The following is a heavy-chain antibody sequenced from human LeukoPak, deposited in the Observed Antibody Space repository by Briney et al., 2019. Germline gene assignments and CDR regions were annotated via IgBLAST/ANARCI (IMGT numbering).Heavy chain of an antibody. CDR3: ATRGSDFWSGFDF. CDR1: GNTLRELP. J-gene: IGHJ4*02. Sequence: ASVKVSCKLSGNTLRELPIQWVRQAGGKGLEWMAGFDPENAEIVYSQKFQGRVTMTEDTSTNTAYMELTSLTSDDTALYYCATRGSDFWSGFDFWGQGTQVTVSS. CDR2: FDPENAEI. V-gene: IGHV1-24*01. D-gene: IGHD3-3*01.